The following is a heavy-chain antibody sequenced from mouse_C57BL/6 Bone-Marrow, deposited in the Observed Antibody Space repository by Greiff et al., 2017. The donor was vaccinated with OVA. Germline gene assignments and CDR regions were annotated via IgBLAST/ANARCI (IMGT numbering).Heavy chain of an antibody. V-gene: IGHV1-63*01. CDR3: ARWGGNYYFDY. Sequence: QVQLKESGAELVRPGTSVKMSCKASGYTFTNYWIGWAKQRPGHGLEWIGDIYPGGGYTNYNEKFKGKATLTADKSSSTAYMQFSSLTSEDSAIYYCARWGGNYYFDYWGQGTTLTVSS. J-gene: IGHJ2*01. CDR1: GYTFTNYW. D-gene: IGHD2-1*01. CDR2: IYPGGGYT.